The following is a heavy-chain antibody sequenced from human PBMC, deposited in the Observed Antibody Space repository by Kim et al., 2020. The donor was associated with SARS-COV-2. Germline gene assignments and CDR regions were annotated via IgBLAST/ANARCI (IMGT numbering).Heavy chain of an antibody. CDR2: INPSGGST. Sequence: ASVKVSCKASGYTFTSYYMHWVRQAPGQGLEWMGIINPSGGSTSYAQKFQGRVTMTRDMSTSTVYMELSSLRSEDTAVYYCARGSPVYYDILTGYYRDYWGQGTLVTVSS. J-gene: IGHJ4*02. V-gene: IGHV1-46*01. D-gene: IGHD3-9*01. CDR1: GYTFTSYY. CDR3: ARGSPVYYDILTGYYRDY.